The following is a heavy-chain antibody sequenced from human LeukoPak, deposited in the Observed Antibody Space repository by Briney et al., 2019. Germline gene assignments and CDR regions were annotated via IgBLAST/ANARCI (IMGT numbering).Heavy chain of an antibody. CDR3: AREVAGTGTSEFDY. Sequence: GGSLRLSWATSGFTFSNNEMNWVRQAPGKGLEWIAYITSSGDTIFYADSVKGRFTISRDNAKNSVFLQMNNLGAEDTAVYYCAREVAGTGTSEFDYWGQGTLVTVSS. J-gene: IGHJ4*02. CDR1: GFTFSNNE. CDR2: ITSSGDTI. V-gene: IGHV3-48*03. D-gene: IGHD6-19*01.